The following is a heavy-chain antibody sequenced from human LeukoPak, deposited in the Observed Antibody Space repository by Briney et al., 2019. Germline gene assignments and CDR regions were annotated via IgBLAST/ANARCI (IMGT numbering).Heavy chain of an antibody. CDR3: ARVPADIVATYYMDV. CDR2: IYTSGST. CDR1: GGSISSGSYY. Sequence: NASETLSLTCTVSGGSISSGSYYWSWIRQPAGKGLEWIGRIYTSGSTNYHPSLKSPVPITVDTSKTQFSLRLSSVTAADTAVYYCARVPADIVATYYMDVWGKGTTVTVSS. V-gene: IGHV4-61*02. J-gene: IGHJ6*03. D-gene: IGHD5-12*01.